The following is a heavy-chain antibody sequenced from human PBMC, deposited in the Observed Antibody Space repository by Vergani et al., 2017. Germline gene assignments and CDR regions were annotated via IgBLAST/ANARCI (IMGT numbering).Heavy chain of an antibody. V-gene: IGHV3-30*02. D-gene: IGHD6-13*01. CDR1: GFTFSSYG. J-gene: IGHJ5*02. Sequence: QVQLVESGGGVVQPGGSLRLSCAASGFTFSSYGRHWVRQAPGKALEWVAFIQYDGSNKYYAYSVKGRFTISRDNSKNTLYLQMNSLRTEDTAVYYCAKDLGSSTWWGLFDPWGQGTLVTVSS. CDR2: IQYDGSNK. CDR3: AKDLGSSTWWGLFDP.